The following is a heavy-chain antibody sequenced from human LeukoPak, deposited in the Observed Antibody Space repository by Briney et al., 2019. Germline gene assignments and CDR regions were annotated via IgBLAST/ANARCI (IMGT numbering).Heavy chain of an antibody. CDR2: IYHSGST. V-gene: IGHV4-38-2*02. CDR3: ATASSTSFIYAFDI. J-gene: IGHJ3*02. D-gene: IGHD2-2*01. Sequence: SSETLSLTCTVSGYSISSGYYWGWIRQPPGKGLEWIGSIYHSGSTYYNPSLKSRVTISVDTSKNQFSLKLSSVTAADTAVYYCATASSTSFIYAFDIWGQGTTVTVSS. CDR1: GYSISSGYY.